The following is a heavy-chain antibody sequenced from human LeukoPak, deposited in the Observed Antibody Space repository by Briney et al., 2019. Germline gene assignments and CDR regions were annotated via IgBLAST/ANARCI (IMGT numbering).Heavy chain of an antibody. CDR2: IYYSGST. Sequence: PSETLSLTCTVSGGSVSSGRYYWSWVRQPPGKGLEWIGYIYYSGSTTYNLSLKSRVTISVDTSKNKFSLKLSSVTAADTAVYYCARVPISTTARGYFDYWGQGTLVTVSS. V-gene: IGHV4-61*01. D-gene: IGHD4-17*01. CDR1: GGSVSSGRYY. CDR3: ARVPISTTARGYFDY. J-gene: IGHJ4*02.